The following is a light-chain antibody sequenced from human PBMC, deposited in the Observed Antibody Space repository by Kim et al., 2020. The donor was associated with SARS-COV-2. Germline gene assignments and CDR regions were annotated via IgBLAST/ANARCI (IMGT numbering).Light chain of an antibody. CDR2: SNN. V-gene: IGLV1-44*01. CDR3: AAWDDSLNGPV. CDR1: SSNIEANT. Sequence: QSVLTQPPSASGTPGQRVTISCSGSSSNIEANTVNWYQQLPGTAPKLLIYSNNQRPSGVPDRFSGSRSGTSASLAISGLQSEDEADYYCAAWDDSLNGPVFGGGTQLPSS. J-gene: IGLJ7*01.